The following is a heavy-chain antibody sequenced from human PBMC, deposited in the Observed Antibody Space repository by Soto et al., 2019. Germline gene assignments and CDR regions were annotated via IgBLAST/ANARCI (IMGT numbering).Heavy chain of an antibody. CDR1: GYTFTSYG. Sequence: QVQLVQSGAEVNRPGASVKVSCKGSGYTFTSYGISWVRQAPGQMLEWMGWLSAYNGNTNYAQKLQGRVTMTTATHTSTAYMVVRSLRSDDTAVYYCARVSAGVITSCQHWGQGTLVTVSS. D-gene: IGHD2-15*01. J-gene: IGHJ1*01. V-gene: IGHV1-18*01. CDR2: LSAYNGNT. CDR3: ARVSAGVITSCQH.